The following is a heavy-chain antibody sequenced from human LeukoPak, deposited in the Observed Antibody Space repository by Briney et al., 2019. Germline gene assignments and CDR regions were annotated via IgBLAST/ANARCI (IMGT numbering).Heavy chain of an antibody. CDR1: GFSFSRYW. V-gene: IGHV3-7*01. CDR2: IKEDGSEQ. Sequence: GGSLRLSCVASGFSFSRYWMSWVRQAPGKGLEWVANIKEDGSEQYYADSLKGRFTISRDNVKNSPYLHINSLRAEDTAVYYCARDSFETDIDYWGQGTLVTVSS. J-gene: IGHJ4*02. CDR3: ARDSFETDIDY. D-gene: IGHD1-14*01.